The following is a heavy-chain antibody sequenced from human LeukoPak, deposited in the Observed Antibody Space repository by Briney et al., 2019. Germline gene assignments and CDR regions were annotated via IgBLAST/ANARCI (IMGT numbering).Heavy chain of an antibody. CDR1: GFTFDDYA. D-gene: IGHD1-26*01. Sequence: PGGSLRLSCAAFGFTFDDYAMHWVRQAPGKGLEWVSLTSWDGGSTYYADSVKGRFTISRDNSKNSLYLQMNSLRAEDTALYYCAKDRHVGYYYYYYMDVWGKGTTVTVSS. J-gene: IGHJ6*03. CDR3: AKDRHVGYYYYYYMDV. V-gene: IGHV3-43D*03. CDR2: TSWDGGST.